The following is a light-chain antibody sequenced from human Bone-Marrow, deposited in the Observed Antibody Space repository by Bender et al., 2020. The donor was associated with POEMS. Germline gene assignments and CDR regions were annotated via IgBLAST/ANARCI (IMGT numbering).Light chain of an antibody. CDR2: TNN. Sequence: QSVLTQPPSVSGTPGQRVTISCSGSGSNIGGYPVNWYQQLPGTAPRLLIYTNNERPSGVPDRFSGSTSGNTATLTISGTQAMDEADYYCQAWEVFGAGTKLTVL. V-gene: IGLV1-44*01. CDR3: QAWEV. J-gene: IGLJ2*01. CDR1: GSNIGGYP.